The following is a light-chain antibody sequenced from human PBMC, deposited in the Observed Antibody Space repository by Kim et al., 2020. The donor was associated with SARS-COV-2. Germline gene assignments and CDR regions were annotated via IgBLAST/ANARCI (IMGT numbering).Light chain of an antibody. CDR1: NSNIGSNT. Sequence: GQRGTISCSGSNSNIGSNTVNWYQKFPGTAPKLLIFNSSQRPSGVPARFSGSKSGTSASLAISGLQSEDESDYFCAAWDDSLNGVVFGGGTQLTVL. CDR2: NSS. V-gene: IGLV1-44*01. CDR3: AAWDDSLNGVV. J-gene: IGLJ2*01.